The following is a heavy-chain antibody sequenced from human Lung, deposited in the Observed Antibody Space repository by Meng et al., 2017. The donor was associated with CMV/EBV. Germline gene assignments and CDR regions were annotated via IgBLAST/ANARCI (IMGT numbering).Heavy chain of an antibody. D-gene: IGHD6-19*01. Sequence: RLLGAGPGLVKPSWTPSLSCAVSGGSISIRTWWSWGRQPPGKGLEWIGEIYHSGGTNYNPSLRGRVTISLDKSKHQFSLTLRSVTAADTAVYYCARDPYATGWAGWGQGTLVTVSS. CDR3: ARDPYATGWAG. V-gene: IGHV4-4*02. J-gene: IGHJ4*02. CDR1: GGSISIRTW. CDR2: IYHSGGT.